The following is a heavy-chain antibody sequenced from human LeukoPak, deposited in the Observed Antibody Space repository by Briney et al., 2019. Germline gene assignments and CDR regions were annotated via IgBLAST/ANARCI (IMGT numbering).Heavy chain of an antibody. J-gene: IGHJ4*02. V-gene: IGHV4-34*01. Sequence: SETLSLTCAVYGVSFSDYYWSWLRQPPGKGLEWIGSIYYSGGTYYNPSLKSRVTISVDTSNDQFSLKLSSVAAADTAVYDCAREARDSSGYHWGQGTLVTVSS. D-gene: IGHD3-22*01. CDR1: GVSFSDYY. CDR2: IYYSGGT. CDR3: AREARDSSGYH.